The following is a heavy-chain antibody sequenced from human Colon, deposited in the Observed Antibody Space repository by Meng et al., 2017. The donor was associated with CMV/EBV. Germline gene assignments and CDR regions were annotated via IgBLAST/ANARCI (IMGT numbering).Heavy chain of an antibody. CDR2: MNPDSGHT. CDR1: GYSFTMYD. J-gene: IGHJ4*02. D-gene: IGHD2-21*01. Sequence: ASVKVSCKTSGYSFTMYDIYWVRQASGQGLEWMGWMNPDSGHTAYAQKFQGRITMTRDTSVTTAYFEITSLRSDDTAVYYCVRGRVVGGGWGQGTLVTVFS. V-gene: IGHV1-8*01. CDR3: VRGRVVGGG.